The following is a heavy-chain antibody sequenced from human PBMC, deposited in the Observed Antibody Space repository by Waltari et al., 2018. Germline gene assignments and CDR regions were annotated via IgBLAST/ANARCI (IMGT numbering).Heavy chain of an antibody. CDR2: IGGGGGNT. J-gene: IGHJ4*02. Sequence: QESGPGLVKPSETLSLTCTVSNASLTGLYWSWIRQPPGKGLEWIGWIGGGGGNTKYRPSLSSRVTISRDTSKNQLFLTLTSVTAADTAIYYCAKERATWDVWGRGLLVSVSS. V-gene: IGHV4-4*07. CDR1: NASLTGLY. D-gene: IGHD1-26*01. CDR3: AKERATWDV.